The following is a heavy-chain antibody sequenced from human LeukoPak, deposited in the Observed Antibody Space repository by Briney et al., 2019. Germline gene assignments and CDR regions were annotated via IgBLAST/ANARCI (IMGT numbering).Heavy chain of an antibody. D-gene: IGHD5-12*01. CDR3: AKDALVATSHFDN. V-gene: IGHV1-46*01. Sequence: ASVKVSCKAFGYTFTGYYMHWVRQAPGQGLEWMGIINPSGGSTSYAQKFQGRVTMTRDMSTSTVYMELSSLRSEDTAVYYCAKDALVATSHFDNWGQGTLVTVSS. CDR2: INPSGGST. CDR1: GYTFTGYY. J-gene: IGHJ4*02.